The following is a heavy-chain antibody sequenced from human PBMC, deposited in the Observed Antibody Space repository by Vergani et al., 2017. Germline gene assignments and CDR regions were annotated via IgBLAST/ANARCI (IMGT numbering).Heavy chain of an antibody. CDR1: GFSLSASAPG. Sequence: QITLKESGPTLVKPTQTLTLTCTFSGFSLSASAPGVAWIRQPPGKALEWLGVVYYNDEKRYTPSLKGRLTITKDTSKSQVVLTMTNMDRVDTATYSCAHIQCHGSYQNAELDDWGQGTLVTVSS. CDR2: VYYNDEK. V-gene: IGHV2-5*01. J-gene: IGHJ4*02. CDR3: AHIQCHGSYQNAELDD. D-gene: IGHD1-26*01.